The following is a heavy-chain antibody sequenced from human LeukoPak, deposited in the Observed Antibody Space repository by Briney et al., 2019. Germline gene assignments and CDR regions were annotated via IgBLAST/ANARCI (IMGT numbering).Heavy chain of an antibody. CDR3: VRVSGYCSDGVCRFDY. V-gene: IGHV4-34*01. Sequence: PSETLSLTCAVYGGSSTGYYWSWIRQPPGKGLEWIGEINDSGNTNYSPSLESRITISVDTSKNQFSLNLNSVTAADTAVYYCVRVSGYCSDGVCRFDYWGQGAQVTVSS. D-gene: IGHD2-8*01. CDR1: GGSSTGYY. CDR2: INDSGNT. J-gene: IGHJ4*02.